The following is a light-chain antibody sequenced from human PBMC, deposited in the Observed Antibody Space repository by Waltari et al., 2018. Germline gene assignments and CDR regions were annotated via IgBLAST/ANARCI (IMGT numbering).Light chain of an antibody. Sequence: QSALTQPASVSGSPGPSITISCTGTSSDVGGYNSVSWYQQHPGKAPKLMIYEVSNRPSGVSDRFSGSKSGNTASLTISGLQAEDEADYYCSSYRSSTTRVFGTGTKVTVL. J-gene: IGLJ1*01. CDR3: SSYRSSTTRV. CDR1: SSDVGGYNS. V-gene: IGLV2-14*01. CDR2: EVS.